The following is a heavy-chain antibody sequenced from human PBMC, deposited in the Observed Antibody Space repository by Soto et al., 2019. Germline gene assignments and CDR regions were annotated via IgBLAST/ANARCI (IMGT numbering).Heavy chain of an antibody. CDR3: ARDRQELRLGMDV. Sequence: PSETLSLTCTVSGGSISSYYWNWIRQPPGKGLEWIGYIYYSGSTNYNPSLKSRVTISVDTSKNQFSLKLGSVTAADTAVYYCARDRQELRLGMDVWGQGTTVTVSS. D-gene: IGHD3-10*01. CDR1: GGSISSYY. V-gene: IGHV4-59*12. J-gene: IGHJ6*02. CDR2: IYYSGST.